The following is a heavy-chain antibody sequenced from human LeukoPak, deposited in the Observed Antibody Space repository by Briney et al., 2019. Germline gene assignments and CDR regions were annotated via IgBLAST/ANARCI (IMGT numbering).Heavy chain of an antibody. Sequence: SETLSLTCTVSGGSISSSSYYWGWIRQPPGKGLEWIGSIYYSGSTYYNPSLKSRVTISVDKSKNQFSLKLSSVTAADTAVYYCARPHISSGWYVYWGQGTLVTVSS. V-gene: IGHV4-39*01. CDR1: GGSISSSSYY. D-gene: IGHD6-19*01. J-gene: IGHJ4*02. CDR2: IYYSGST. CDR3: ARPHISSGWYVY.